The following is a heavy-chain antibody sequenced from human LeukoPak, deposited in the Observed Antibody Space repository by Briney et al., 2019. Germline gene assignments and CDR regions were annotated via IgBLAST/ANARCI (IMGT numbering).Heavy chain of an antibody. CDR2: IIPIFGTA. CDR3: ARGNEGIVVVPAAVASGMDV. J-gene: IGHJ6*04. Sequence: SVKVSCKASGGTFSSYAISWVRQAPGQGLEWMGGIIPIFGTANYAQKLQGRVTITADESTSTAYMELSSLRSEDTAVYYCARGNEGIVVVPAAVASGMDVWGKGTTVTVSS. D-gene: IGHD2-2*01. V-gene: IGHV1-69*13. CDR1: GGTFSSYA.